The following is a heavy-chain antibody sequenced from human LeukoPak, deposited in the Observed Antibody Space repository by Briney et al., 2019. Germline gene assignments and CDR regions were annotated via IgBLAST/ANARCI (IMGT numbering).Heavy chain of an antibody. CDR2: IYASGDT. CDR3: ARGGSSSSFAFDI. J-gene: IGHJ3*02. Sequence: SETLSLTCSVSGASISSYYWSWIRQPAGKGLEWIGRIYASGDTNYNPSLKSRLSMSLDTSKKQSSLKLTSVTAADTAVYYCARGGSSSSFAFDIWGQGTKVTVSS. V-gene: IGHV4-4*07. CDR1: GASISSYY. D-gene: IGHD6-13*01.